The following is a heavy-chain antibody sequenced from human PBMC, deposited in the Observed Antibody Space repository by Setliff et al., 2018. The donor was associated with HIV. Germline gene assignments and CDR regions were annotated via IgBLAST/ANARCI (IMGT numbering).Heavy chain of an antibody. J-gene: IGHJ6*04. CDR3: ASGKGVRGVIIRGGLDV. Sequence: GASVKVSCKPSGHTFTNYDIHWMRRATGQGLEWMGWMNPNSGVSGYGQKFQGRVAMTRDASISTAHMELSSLASEDTAVYYCASGKGVRGVIIRGGLDVWGKGTTVTVSS. V-gene: IGHV1-8*01. D-gene: IGHD3-10*01. CDR2: MNPNSGVS. CDR1: GHTFTNYD.